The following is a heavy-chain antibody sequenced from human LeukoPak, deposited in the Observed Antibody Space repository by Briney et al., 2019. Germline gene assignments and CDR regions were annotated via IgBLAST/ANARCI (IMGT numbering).Heavy chain of an antibody. V-gene: IGHV4-38-2*02. J-gene: IGHJ5*02. CDR2: IYHSGST. D-gene: IGHD3-10*01. CDR3: ARGTSFSITMVRGVIRPTGWFDP. CDR1: GYSISSGYY. Sequence: PSETLSLTCTVSGYSISSGYYWGWIRQPPGKGLEWIGSIYHSGSTYYNPSLKSRVTISVDTSKNQFSLKLSSVTAADTAMYYCARGTSFSITMVRGVIRPTGWFDPWGQGTLVTVSS.